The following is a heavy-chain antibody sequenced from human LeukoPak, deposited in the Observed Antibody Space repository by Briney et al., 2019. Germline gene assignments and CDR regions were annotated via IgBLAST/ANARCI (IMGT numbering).Heavy chain of an antibody. CDR1: GGSISSGSYY. J-gene: IGHJ4*02. CDR2: IYTSGST. D-gene: IGHD5-24*01. CDR3: ARERGRFWNSGVEMATISH. V-gene: IGHV4-61*02. Sequence: SETLSLTCTVSGGSISSGSYYWSWIRQPAGKGLEWIGRIYTSGSTNYNPSLKSRVTISVDTSKNQFSLKLSSVTAADTAVYYCARERGRFWNSGVEMATISHWGQGTLVTVSS.